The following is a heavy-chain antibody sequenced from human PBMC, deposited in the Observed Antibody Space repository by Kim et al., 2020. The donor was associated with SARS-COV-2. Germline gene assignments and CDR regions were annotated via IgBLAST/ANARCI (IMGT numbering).Heavy chain of an antibody. CDR2: RT. CDR3: IKDVVAGRAGT. J-gene: IGHJ5*02. D-gene: IGHD1-26*01. V-gene: IGHV3-9*01. Sequence: RTDYADSMKGRVTISRDNAKNRLYLQVNSLTLEKTAFYYCIKDVVAGRAGTWGPGTLFTVSS.